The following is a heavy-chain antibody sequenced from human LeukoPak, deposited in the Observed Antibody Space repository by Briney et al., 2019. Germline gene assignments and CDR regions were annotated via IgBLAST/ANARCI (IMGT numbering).Heavy chain of an antibody. D-gene: IGHD4-11*01. J-gene: IGHJ4*02. CDR3: ARGGYSKRGLDY. CDR1: GGSFSGYY. CDR2: INHSGCT. Sequence: PSETLSLTCAVYGGSFSGYYWSWIRQPPGKGLEWIGEINHSGCTNYNPSLTSRVTISVDTSKNQFSLKLSSVTAADTAVYYCARGGYSKRGLDYWGQGTLVTVSS. V-gene: IGHV4-34*01.